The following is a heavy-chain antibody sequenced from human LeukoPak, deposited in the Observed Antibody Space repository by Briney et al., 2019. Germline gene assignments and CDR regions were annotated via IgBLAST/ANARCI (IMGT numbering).Heavy chain of an antibody. J-gene: IGHJ3*02. Sequence: LETLSLTCAASGGSISSSNWWSWVRQPPGKGLEWIGEIYHSGSTNYNPSLKSRVTISVDKSKNQFSLKLSSVTAADTAVYYCARASTTVWAFDIWGQGTMVTVSS. D-gene: IGHD4-17*01. CDR3: ARASTTVWAFDI. V-gene: IGHV4-4*02. CDR2: IYHSGST. CDR1: GGSISSSNW.